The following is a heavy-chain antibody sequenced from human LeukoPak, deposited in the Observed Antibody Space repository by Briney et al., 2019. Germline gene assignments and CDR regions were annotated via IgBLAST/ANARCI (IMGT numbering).Heavy chain of an antibody. Sequence: SETLSLTCAVYGGSFSGYYWSWIRQPPGKGLEWIGEINHSGSTNYNPSLKSRVTISVDTSKNQFSLKLSSVTAADTAVYYCARTSAEVVIGYWGQGTLVTVPS. D-gene: IGHD3-22*01. CDR2: INHSGST. CDR1: GGSFSGYY. CDR3: ARTSAEVVIGY. V-gene: IGHV4-34*01. J-gene: IGHJ4*02.